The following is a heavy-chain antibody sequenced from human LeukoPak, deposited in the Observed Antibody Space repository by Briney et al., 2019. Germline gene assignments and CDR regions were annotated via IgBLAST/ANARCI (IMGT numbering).Heavy chain of an antibody. CDR1: GASFGRYS. CDR3: ARVGSTPAKFDY. V-gene: IGHV4-34*01. CDR2: INYRGYT. J-gene: IGHJ4*02. D-gene: IGHD1-26*01. Sequence: SETLSLTCAVYGASFGRYSWSWIRQSPEKGLEWIGEINYRGYTKYNPSLKSRVTMSVDTSKNQFSLNLTSVTAADTAVYYCARVGSTPAKFDYWGQGTQVTVSS.